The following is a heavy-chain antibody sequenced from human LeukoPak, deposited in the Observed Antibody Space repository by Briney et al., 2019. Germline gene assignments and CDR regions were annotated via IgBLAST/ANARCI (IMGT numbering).Heavy chain of an antibody. Sequence: ASVKVSCKASGYTLTSYAMHWVRQAPGQRLEWMGWTNAGNGNTKYSQKFQGRVTITRDTSASTAYMELSSLRSEDTAVYYCARMGINYDFWSGYPHDSMDVWGQGTTVTVSS. J-gene: IGHJ6*02. CDR3: ARMGINYDFWSGYPHDSMDV. D-gene: IGHD3-3*01. CDR1: GYTLTSYA. V-gene: IGHV1-3*01. CDR2: TNAGNGNT.